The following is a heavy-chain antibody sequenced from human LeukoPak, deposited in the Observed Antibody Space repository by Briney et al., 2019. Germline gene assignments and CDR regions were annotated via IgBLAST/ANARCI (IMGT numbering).Heavy chain of an antibody. J-gene: IGHJ4*02. Sequence: GGSLRLSCAASGFTFSSYGMHWVRQAPGKGLEWVSGISGSGDSTYYADSVKGRFTISRDTSKNTLYLQMNSLRVEDTAVYYCARDRSDSSTWYAGSHWGQGTLVTVSS. CDR1: GFTFSSYG. V-gene: IGHV3-23*01. CDR2: ISGSGDST. CDR3: ARDRSDSSTWYAGSH. D-gene: IGHD6-13*01.